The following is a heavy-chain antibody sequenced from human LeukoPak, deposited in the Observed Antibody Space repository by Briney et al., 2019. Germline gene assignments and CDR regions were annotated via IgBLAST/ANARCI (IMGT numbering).Heavy chain of an antibody. CDR1: GGTFSSYA. J-gene: IGHJ6*03. CDR3: ASLQGKDGYYYYYMDV. Sequence: ASVKVSCKASGGTFSSYAISWVRQAPGQGLEWMGGIIPIFGTANYAQKFQGRVTITADKSTSTAYMELSSLRSEDTAVYYCASLQGKDGYYYYYMDVWGKGTTVTVSS. V-gene: IGHV1-69*06. D-gene: IGHD4-11*01. CDR2: IIPIFGTA.